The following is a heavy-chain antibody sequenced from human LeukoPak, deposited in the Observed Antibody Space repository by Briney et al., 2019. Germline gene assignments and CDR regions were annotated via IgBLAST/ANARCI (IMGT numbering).Heavy chain of an antibody. CDR2: IYSSGST. CDR1: GAALSTYF. D-gene: IGHD3-3*01. V-gene: IGHV4-59*01. CDR3: ARDFWSGSVGFDP. J-gene: IGHJ5*02. Sequence: SETLSLTCTVSGAALSTYFWSWIRQSPGKGLEWIGYIYSSGSTKYNPSLKRRVTISVDASKNQFALTLRSLTAADTAVYYCARDFWSGSVGFDPWGQGTLVTVSS.